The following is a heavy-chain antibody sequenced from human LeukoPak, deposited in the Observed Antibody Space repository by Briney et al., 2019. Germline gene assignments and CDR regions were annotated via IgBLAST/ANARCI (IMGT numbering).Heavy chain of an antibody. J-gene: IGHJ6*02. V-gene: IGHV3-7*03. CDR2: IKQDGSEK. Sequence: GGSLRLSCAASEFTFSSYSMSWVRQAPGKGLEWVANIKQDGSEKYYVDSVKGRFTISRDNAKNSLYLQMNSLRAEDTAVYYCAREVRVMDTAMDYYYYYYGMDVWGQGTTVTVSS. CDR1: EFTFSSYS. D-gene: IGHD5-18*01. CDR3: AREVRVMDTAMDYYYYYYGMDV.